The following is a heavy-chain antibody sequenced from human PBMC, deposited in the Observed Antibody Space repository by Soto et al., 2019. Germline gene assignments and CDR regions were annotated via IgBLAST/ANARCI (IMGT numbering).Heavy chain of an antibody. CDR2: IYPGDSDT. CDR3: ARGLTTSTWLYGLDV. D-gene: IGHD4-4*01. J-gene: IGHJ6*02. CDR1: GYSFTSYW. V-gene: IGHV5-51*01. Sequence: PGESLKISCKASGYSFTSYWIGWVRQMPGKGLEWMGIIYPGDSDTRYSPSFQGQVTISTDKSITTAYLQWSSLKASDTAVYYCARGLTTSTWLYGLDVWGQGTTVTVS.